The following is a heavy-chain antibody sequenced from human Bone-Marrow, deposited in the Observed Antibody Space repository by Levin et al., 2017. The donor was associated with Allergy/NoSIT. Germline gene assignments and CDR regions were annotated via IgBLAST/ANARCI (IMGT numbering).Heavy chain of an antibody. J-gene: IGHJ5*02. Sequence: ASVKVSCKASGYTFTSYGISWVRQAPGQGLEWMGWISAYNGNTNYAQKLQGRVTMTTDTSTSTAYMELRSLRSDDTAVYYCARDLTGYSSSWYPMGDWFDPWGQGTLVTVSS. V-gene: IGHV1-18*01. CDR1: GYTFTSYG. CDR2: ISAYNGNT. CDR3: ARDLTGYSSSWYPMGDWFDP. D-gene: IGHD6-13*01.